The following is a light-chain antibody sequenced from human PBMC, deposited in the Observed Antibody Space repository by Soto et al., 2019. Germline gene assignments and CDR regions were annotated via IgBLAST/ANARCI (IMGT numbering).Light chain of an antibody. V-gene: IGLV2-14*03. CDR1: SSEVGGHNY. J-gene: IGLJ2*01. Sequence: QSALTQPASVSGSPGQSITISCTGTSSEVGGHNYVSWYQQHPGNAPKLMIYDVSNRPSGISDRFSGYNSGNPASLTISGLQAEDGADYYCSSYTSSTDSPLRLGGGTKLTVL. CDR3: SSYTSSTDSPLR. CDR2: DVS.